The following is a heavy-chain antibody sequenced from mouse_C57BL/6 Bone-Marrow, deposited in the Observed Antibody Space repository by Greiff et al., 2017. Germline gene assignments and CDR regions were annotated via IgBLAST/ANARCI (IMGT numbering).Heavy chain of an antibody. Sequence: EVQLKESGAELVRPGASVKLSCTASGFNIKDDYMHWVKQRPEQGLEWIGWIDPENGDTEYASKFQGKATITADTSSNTAYLQLSSLTSGDTAVYYCTTVVHYWGQGTTLTVSS. D-gene: IGHD1-1*01. CDR3: TTVVHY. J-gene: IGHJ2*01. CDR2: IDPENGDT. CDR1: GFNIKDDY. V-gene: IGHV14-4*01.